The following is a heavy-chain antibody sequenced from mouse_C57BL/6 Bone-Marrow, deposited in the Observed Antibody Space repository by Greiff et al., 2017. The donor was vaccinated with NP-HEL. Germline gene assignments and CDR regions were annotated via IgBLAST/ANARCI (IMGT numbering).Heavy chain of an antibody. J-gene: IGHJ2*01. D-gene: IGHD1-1*01. Sequence: QVQLQQPGAELVKPGASVKMSCKASGYTFPSYWITWVKQRPGQGLEWLGDIYPGSGSTNYNEKFKSKATLTVDTSSSTAYMQLSSLTSEDSAVYYCARAFTTVVDYFDYWGQGTTLTVSS. CDR2: IYPGSGST. CDR3: ARAFTTVVDYFDY. V-gene: IGHV1-55*01. CDR1: GYTFPSYW.